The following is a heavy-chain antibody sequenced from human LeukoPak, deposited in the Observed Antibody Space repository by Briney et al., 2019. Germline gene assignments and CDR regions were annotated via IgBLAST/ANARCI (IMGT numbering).Heavy chain of an antibody. Sequence: GGSLRLSCAASGFTFSSYAMTWVRQAPGKGLVWVSAISGGGSNTNYADSVKGRFTISRDNSKITLYLQMNSLRPEDTAIYYCAKNLDSNGYSPLDYWGQGTLVTVSS. CDR2: ISGGGSNT. CDR3: AKNLDSNGYSPLDY. V-gene: IGHV3-23*01. CDR1: GFTFSSYA. D-gene: IGHD3-22*01. J-gene: IGHJ4*02.